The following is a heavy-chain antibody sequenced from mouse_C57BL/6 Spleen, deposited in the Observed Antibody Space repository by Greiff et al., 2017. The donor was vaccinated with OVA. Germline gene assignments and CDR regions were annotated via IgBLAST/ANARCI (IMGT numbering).Heavy chain of an antibody. J-gene: IGHJ4*01. Sequence: EVQLQESGPGLVKPSQSLSLTCSVTGYSITSGYYWNWIRQFPGNKLEWMGYISYDGSNNYNPCLKNRISITRDTSKNQFFLKLNSVTTEDTATYYCARGDYGSSPYTMDYWGQGTSVTVSS. D-gene: IGHD1-1*01. CDR3: ARGDYGSSPYTMDY. V-gene: IGHV3-6*01. CDR2: ISYDGSN. CDR1: GYSITSGYY.